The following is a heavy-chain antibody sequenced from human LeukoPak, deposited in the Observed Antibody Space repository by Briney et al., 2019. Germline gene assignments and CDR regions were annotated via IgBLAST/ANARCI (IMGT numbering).Heavy chain of an antibody. D-gene: IGHD3-22*01. J-gene: IGHJ3*02. CDR3: ARESSGYFDAFDI. V-gene: IGHV4-39*01. CDR1: GGSISSSSYY. CDR2: IYYSGSP. Sequence: SETLSLTCTVSGGSISSSSYYWGWIRQPPGKGLEWIGTIYYSGSPYYNPSLKSRVTISVDMSKNQFSLKLSSVTATDTAVYYCARESSGYFDAFDIWGQGTMVTVSS.